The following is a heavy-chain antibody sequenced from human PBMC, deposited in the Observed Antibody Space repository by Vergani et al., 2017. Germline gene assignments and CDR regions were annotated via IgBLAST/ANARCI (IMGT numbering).Heavy chain of an antibody. D-gene: IGHD2-15*01. V-gene: IGHV4-59*01. CDR1: GGSISSYY. J-gene: IGHJ3*02. CDR2: IYYSGST. CDR3: ARVHCSGGSCYSEGVDAFDI. Sequence: QVQLQESGPGLVKPSETLSLTYTVSGGSISSYYWSWIRQPPGKGLEWIGYIYYSGSTNYNPSLKSRVTISVDTSKNQFSLKLSSVTAADTAVYYCARVHCSGGSCYSEGVDAFDIWGQGTMVTVSS.